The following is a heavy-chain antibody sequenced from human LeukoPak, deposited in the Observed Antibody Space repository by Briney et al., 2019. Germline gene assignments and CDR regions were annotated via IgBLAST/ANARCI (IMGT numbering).Heavy chain of an antibody. CDR3: ARGDDSSGYYSPSYYFDY. CDR1: GASISSGGYY. V-gene: IGHV4-31*03. D-gene: IGHD3-22*01. J-gene: IGHJ4*02. CDR2: IYYSGST. Sequence: SETLPLTCTVSGASISSGGYYWSWIRQHPGKGLEWIGYIYYSGSTYYNPSLKSRVTISVDTSKNQFSLKLSSVTAADTAVYYCARGDDSSGYYSPSYYFDYWGQGTLVTVSS.